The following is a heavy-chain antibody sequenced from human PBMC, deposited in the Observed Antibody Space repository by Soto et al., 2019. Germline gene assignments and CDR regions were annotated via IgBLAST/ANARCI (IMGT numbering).Heavy chain of an antibody. CDR1: GFSLSTSGVG. CDR3: AHSRWYRTPFDY. V-gene: IGHV2-5*02. J-gene: IGHJ4*02. Sequence: QITLKESGPTLVKPTQTLTLTCTFSGFSLSTSGVGVGWIRQPPGKALEWLALIYWDDDKRYSPSLKSRLTIXKXXSKNQVVLTMTNMDPVDTATYYCAHSRWYRTPFDYWGQGTLVTVSS. D-gene: IGHD1-26*01. CDR2: IYWDDDK.